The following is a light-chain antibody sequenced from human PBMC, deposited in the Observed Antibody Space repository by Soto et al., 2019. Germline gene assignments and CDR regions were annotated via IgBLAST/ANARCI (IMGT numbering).Light chain of an antibody. J-gene: IGLJ1*01. Sequence: QSVLTQPASVSGSPGQSITISCTGTSSDVGSYNLVSWYQQHPGKAPKLMIYEVSKWPSGVSNRFSGSKSGNTASLTISGLQAEDEADYCCCSYAGSSTFYVFGTGTKVTVL. CDR3: CSYAGSSTFYV. V-gene: IGLV2-23*02. CDR1: SSDVGSYNL. CDR2: EVS.